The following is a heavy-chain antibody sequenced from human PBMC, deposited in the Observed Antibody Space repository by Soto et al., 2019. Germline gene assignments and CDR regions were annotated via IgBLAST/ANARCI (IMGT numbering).Heavy chain of an antibody. CDR3: ARTKGDDFWSGYHGSYGLDV. V-gene: IGHV4-59*01. Sequence: SETLSLTCTVSGGSISSYYWSWIRQPPGKGLEWIGYIYYSGSTNYNPSLKSRVTISVDTSKNQFSLKLSSVTAADTAVYYCARTKGDDFWSGYHGSYGLDVWGQGTTVTVSS. CDR1: GGSISSYY. J-gene: IGHJ6*02. CDR2: IYYSGST. D-gene: IGHD3-3*01.